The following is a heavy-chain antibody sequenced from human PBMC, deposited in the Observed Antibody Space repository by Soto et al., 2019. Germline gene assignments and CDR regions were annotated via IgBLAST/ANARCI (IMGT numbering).Heavy chain of an antibody. CDR1: GFTFSSYS. CDR3: ASLSVVAAAGTSDY. CDR2: ISSSSSYI. V-gene: IGHV3-21*01. Sequence: EVQLVESGGGLVKPGGSLRLSCAASGFTFSSYSMNWVRQAPGKGLEWVSSISSSSSYIYYADSVKGRFTISRATDKNSLFPQMNSLRAEDTAVYYCASLSVVAAAGTSDYWGQGTLVTVSS. J-gene: IGHJ4*02. D-gene: IGHD6-13*01.